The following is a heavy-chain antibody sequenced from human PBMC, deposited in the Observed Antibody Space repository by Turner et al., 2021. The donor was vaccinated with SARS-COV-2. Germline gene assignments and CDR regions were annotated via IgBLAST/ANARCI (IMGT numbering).Heavy chain of an antibody. J-gene: IGHJ3*02. CDR2: ISISSSYI. D-gene: IGHD3-22*01. CDR3: ARWGPNYYDSSGYYPDAFDI. V-gene: IGHV3-21*01. CDR1: GFTFSSYT. Sequence: EVQLVESGGGLVKPGGYLRLSGAATGFTFSSYTLNWVRQAPGKGLEWVSSISISSSYIYYVDSVKGRFSSSRDNAKNSLYLQMNSRRADDTAVYYCARWGPNYYDSSGYYPDAFDIWGQGTMVTVSS.